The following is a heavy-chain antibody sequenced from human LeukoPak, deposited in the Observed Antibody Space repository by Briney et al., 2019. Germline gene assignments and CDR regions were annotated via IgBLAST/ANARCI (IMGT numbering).Heavy chain of an antibody. CDR3: SRDWDGGYPGNCDI. CDR2: IRYDGSSQ. V-gene: IGHV3-30*02. CDR1: GFTLSAYG. D-gene: IGHD5-12*01. Sequence: GGSLRLSCAASGFTLSAYGMHWVRQAPGKGLEWVAFIRYDGSSQFYADSVKGRFTISRDNSKNTLYLQLDSLTAEDTAVYYCSRDWDGGYPGNCDIWGQGTMVTVSS. J-gene: IGHJ3*02.